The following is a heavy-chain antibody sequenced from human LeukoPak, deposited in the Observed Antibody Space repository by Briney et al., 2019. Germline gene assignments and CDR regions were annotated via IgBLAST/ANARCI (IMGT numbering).Heavy chain of an antibody. D-gene: IGHD1-26*01. CDR3: TALGGGGSAVFDS. CDR1: GTSISSHY. V-gene: IGHV4-59*08. Sequence: SETLSLTCAVSGTSISSHYWSWVRQAPGTGLEWIAYIHYTGRTDYNPSLKSRVTISLDTSKTQVSLQLSSVTASDSAVYFCTALGGGGSAVFDSWGQGILVTVSS. J-gene: IGHJ4*02. CDR2: IHYTGRT.